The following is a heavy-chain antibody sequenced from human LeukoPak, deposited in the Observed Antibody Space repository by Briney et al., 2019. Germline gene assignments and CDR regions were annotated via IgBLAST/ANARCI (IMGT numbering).Heavy chain of an antibody. J-gene: IGHJ6*02. CDR2: ISGSGGST. CDR3: AKDGPPYCSGGSCYDDYYYGMDV. V-gene: IGHV3-23*01. CDR1: GFTFXXYA. D-gene: IGHD2-15*01. Sequence: LXLXXXAXGFTFXXYAMSWVRQAPGKXLEWVSAISGSGGSTYYADSVKGRFTISRDNSKNTLYLQMNSLRAEDTAVYYCAKDGPPYCSGGSCYDDYYYGMDVWGQGTTVTVSS.